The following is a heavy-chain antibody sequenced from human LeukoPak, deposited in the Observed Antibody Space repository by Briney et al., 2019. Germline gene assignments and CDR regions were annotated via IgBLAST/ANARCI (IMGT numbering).Heavy chain of an antibody. CDR1: GGTFSSYA. J-gene: IGHJ4*02. D-gene: IGHD5-12*01. V-gene: IGHV1-2*02. Sequence: ASVKVSCKASGGTFSSYAISWVRQAPGQGLEWMGGINPNSGGTNYAQKFQGRVTMTRDTSISTAYMELSRLRSDDTAVYYCARSTRSGGFDYWGQGTLVTVSS. CDR2: INPNSGGT. CDR3: ARSTRSGGFDY.